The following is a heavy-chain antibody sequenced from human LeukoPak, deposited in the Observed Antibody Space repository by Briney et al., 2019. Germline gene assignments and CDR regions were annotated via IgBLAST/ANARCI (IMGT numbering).Heavy chain of an antibody. CDR1: GGSFSGYY. V-gene: IGHV4-34*01. CDR2: INHSGST. Sequence: PSETLSLTCAVYGGSFSGYYWSWIRQPPGKGLEWIEEINHSGSTNYNPSLKSRVTMSVGTSKNQFSLKLSSVTAADTAVYYCARETVTTSWFDPWGQGTLVTVSS. CDR3: ARETVTTSWFDP. D-gene: IGHD4-17*01. J-gene: IGHJ5*02.